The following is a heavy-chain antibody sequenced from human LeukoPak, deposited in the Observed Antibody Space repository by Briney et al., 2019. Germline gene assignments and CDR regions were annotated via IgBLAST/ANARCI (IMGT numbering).Heavy chain of an antibody. J-gene: IGHJ4*02. Sequence: PGGSLRLSCAASGFTFTNYAMHWVRQAPGKGLEWVSVIYSGGSTYYADSVKGRFTISRDNSKNTLYLQMNSLRAEDTAVYYCARVNHYWGQGTLVTVSS. CDR1: GFTFTNYA. CDR2: IYSGGST. V-gene: IGHV3-53*01. CDR3: ARVNHY.